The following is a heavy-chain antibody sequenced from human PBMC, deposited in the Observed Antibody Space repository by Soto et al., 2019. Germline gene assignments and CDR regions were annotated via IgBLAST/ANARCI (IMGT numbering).Heavy chain of an antibody. J-gene: IGHJ6*02. D-gene: IGHD4-4*01. CDR2: MGGANGDT. Sequence: VQMLESGGGLVQPGGSLRLSCAASGFIFSDYAMSWVRQAPGKGLEWVAGMGGANGDTYYAESVRGRFAIFRDNSKNTLYLQMNSLRAEDTAVYYCVRQAKLTTVTANVGYYYGLDVWGQGTTVTVSS. CDR3: VRQAKLTTVTANVGYYYGLDV. V-gene: IGHV3-23*01. CDR1: GFIFSDYA.